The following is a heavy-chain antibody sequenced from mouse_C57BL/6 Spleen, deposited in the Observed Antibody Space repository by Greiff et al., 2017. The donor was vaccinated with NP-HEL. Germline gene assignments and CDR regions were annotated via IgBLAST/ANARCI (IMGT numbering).Heavy chain of an antibody. V-gene: IGHV5-4*03. CDR3: VRSRGGYSSMDY. Sequence: EVKLVESGGGLVKPGGSLKLSCAASGFTFSSYAMSWVRQTPEKRLEWVATISDGGSYTYYPDNVKGRFTISRDNAKNNLYLQMSHLKSEDTAMYYCVRSRGGYSSMDYWGQGTSVTVSS. CDR2: ISDGGSYT. J-gene: IGHJ4*01. CDR1: GFTFSSYA. D-gene: IGHD2-3*01.